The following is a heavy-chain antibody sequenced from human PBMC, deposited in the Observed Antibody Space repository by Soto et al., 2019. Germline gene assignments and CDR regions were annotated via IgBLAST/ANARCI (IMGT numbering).Heavy chain of an antibody. D-gene: IGHD2-2*01. V-gene: IGHV3-30-3*01. Sequence: GGSLRLSCAASGFTFSSYAMHWVRQAPGKGLEWVAVISYDGSNKYYADSVKGRFTISRDNSKNTLYLQMNSLRAEDTAVYYCARVNCSSTSCHPSYFDYWGQGTLVTVSS. CDR2: ISYDGSNK. CDR1: GFTFSSYA. CDR3: ARVNCSSTSCHPSYFDY. J-gene: IGHJ4*02.